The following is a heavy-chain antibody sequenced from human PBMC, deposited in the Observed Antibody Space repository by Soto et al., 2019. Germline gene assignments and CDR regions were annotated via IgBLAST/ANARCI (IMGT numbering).Heavy chain of an antibody. V-gene: IGHV1-18*04. D-gene: IGHD6-19*01. CDR2: ISAYNGNT. CDR1: GYTFTSYG. CDR3: ASGRRSSGWKHYYYYYGMDV. Sequence: GASVKVSCKASGYTFTSYGISWVRQAPGQRLEWMGWISAYNGNTNYAQKLQGRVTMTTDTSTSTAYMELRSLRSDDTAVYYCASGRRSSGWKHYYYYYGMDVWGQGTTVTVS. J-gene: IGHJ6*02.